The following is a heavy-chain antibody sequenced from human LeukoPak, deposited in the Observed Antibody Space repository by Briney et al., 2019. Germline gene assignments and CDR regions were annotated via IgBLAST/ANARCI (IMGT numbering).Heavy chain of an antibody. V-gene: IGHV4-39*01. CDR1: GGSISSSTYY. Sequence: SETLSLTCTVSGGSISSSTYYWGWIRQPPGKGLEWIGSIYYSGSTYYNPSLKSRVTISIDTSKNQFSLELTSVTAADTAVFYCARSFYSNYLSWFGPWGQGTLVTVSS. D-gene: IGHD4-11*01. CDR3: ARSFYSNYLSWFGP. CDR2: IYYSGST. J-gene: IGHJ5*02.